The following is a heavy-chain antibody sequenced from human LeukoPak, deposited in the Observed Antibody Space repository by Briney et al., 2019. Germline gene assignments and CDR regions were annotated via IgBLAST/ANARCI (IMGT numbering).Heavy chain of an antibody. Sequence: GGSLRLSCAASGFTFSRYWMRWVRQAPGKGLEWVANIKEDGSEKYYVDSVKGRFTISRDNAKNSLYLQMNSLRADGTAVYYCAIDSWELRGYWGQGTLVTVSS. D-gene: IGHD1-26*01. CDR3: AIDSWELRGY. V-gene: IGHV3-7*01. CDR1: GFTFSRYW. J-gene: IGHJ4*02. CDR2: IKEDGSEK.